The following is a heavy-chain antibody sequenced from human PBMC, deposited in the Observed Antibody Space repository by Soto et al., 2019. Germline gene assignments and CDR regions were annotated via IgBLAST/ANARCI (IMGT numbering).Heavy chain of an antibody. CDR3: AREWFGELLKTPYYYGMDV. D-gene: IGHD3-10*01. CDR1: GLTFSSYA. Sequence: SLRLSCAASGLTFSSYAMHWVRQAPGKGLEWVAVISYDGSNKYYADSVKGRFTISRDNSKNTLYLQMNSLRAEDTAVYYCAREWFGELLKTPYYYGMDVWGQGTTVTV. V-gene: IGHV3-30-3*01. J-gene: IGHJ6*02. CDR2: ISYDGSNK.